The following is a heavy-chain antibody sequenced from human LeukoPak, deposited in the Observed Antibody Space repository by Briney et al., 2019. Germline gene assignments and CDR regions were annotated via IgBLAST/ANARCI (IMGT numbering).Heavy chain of an antibody. CDR3: ARGASEYSYG. V-gene: IGHV3-74*01. D-gene: IGHD5-18*01. Sequence: GGSLRLSCAASGFTFSSYWMHWVRQVPGKGLVWVSRINSDGTSTTYADSVRGRFTISGDNAKNTLYLQMNSLRAEDTAVYYCARGASEYSYGWGQGTLITVSS. CDR1: GFTFSSYW. CDR2: INSDGTST. J-gene: IGHJ4*02.